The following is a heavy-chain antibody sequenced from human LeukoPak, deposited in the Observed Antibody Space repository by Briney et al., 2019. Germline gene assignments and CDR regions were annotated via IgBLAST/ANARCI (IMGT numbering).Heavy chain of an antibody. D-gene: IGHD6-19*01. J-gene: IGHJ4*02. CDR3: ATIAVAGTPLDY. Sequence: SETLSLTCAAYGGSFSGYYWSWIRQPPGKGLEWIGEINHSGSTNYNPSLKSRVTISVDTSKNQFSLKLSSVTAADTAVYYCATIAVAGTPLDYWGQGTLVTVSS. CDR2: INHSGST. V-gene: IGHV4-34*01. CDR1: GGSFSGYY.